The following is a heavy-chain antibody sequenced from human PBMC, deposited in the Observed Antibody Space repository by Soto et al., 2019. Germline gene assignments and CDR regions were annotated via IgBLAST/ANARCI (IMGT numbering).Heavy chain of an antibody. CDR2: IYYSGST. J-gene: IGHJ4*02. Sequence: SETLSLTCTVSGGSISSGGYYWSWIRQPPGKGLEWIGYIYYSGSTYYNPSLKSRVTISVDTSKNQFSLKLSSVTAADTAVYYCARDQYDFWSGSVDYWGQGTLVTVSS. D-gene: IGHD3-3*01. V-gene: IGHV4-30-4*01. CDR3: ARDQYDFWSGSVDY. CDR1: GGSISSGGYY.